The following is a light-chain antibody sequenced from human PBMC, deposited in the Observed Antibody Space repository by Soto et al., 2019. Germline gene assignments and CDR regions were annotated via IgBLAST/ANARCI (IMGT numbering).Light chain of an antibody. J-gene: IGLJ2*01. Sequence: QPASVSGSPGQSITISCTGTSSDVGGYNYVSWYQHHPGKAPKLMIYDVTNRPSGVSNRFSGSKSGNTASLTISGLQAEDEADYYCSSYTSSSTLLLFGGGTKLTVL. CDR3: SSYTSSSTLLL. CDR2: DVT. CDR1: SSDVGGYNY. V-gene: IGLV2-14*01.